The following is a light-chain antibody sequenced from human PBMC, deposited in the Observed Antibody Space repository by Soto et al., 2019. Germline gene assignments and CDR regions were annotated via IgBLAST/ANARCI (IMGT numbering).Light chain of an antibody. CDR1: QGISSA. J-gene: IGKJ2*01. Sequence: AIQLTQSPSSLSASVGDRVTITCRSSQGISSALAWYQQKPGKAPSLLIYDASDLESGVPSRFSGGGSGTDFTLTSSSLQPEDFATYYCQQFNSYPYTFGQGTKLDIK. CDR3: QQFNSYPYT. V-gene: IGKV1-13*02. CDR2: DAS.